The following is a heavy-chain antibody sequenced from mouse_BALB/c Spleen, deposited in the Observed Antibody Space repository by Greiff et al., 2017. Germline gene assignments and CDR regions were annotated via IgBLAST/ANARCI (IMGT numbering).Heavy chain of an antibody. V-gene: IGHV5-4*02. J-gene: IGHJ3*01. CDR1: GFTFSDYY. D-gene: IGHD1-1*01. CDR3: AREDYGSSTWFAY. CDR2: ISDGGSYT. Sequence: EVQRVESGGGLVKPGGSLKLSCAASGFTFSDYYMYWVRQTPEKRLEWVATISDGGSYTYYPDSVKGRFTISRDNAKNNLYLQMSSLKSEDTAMYYCAREDYGSSTWFAYWGQGTLVTVSA.